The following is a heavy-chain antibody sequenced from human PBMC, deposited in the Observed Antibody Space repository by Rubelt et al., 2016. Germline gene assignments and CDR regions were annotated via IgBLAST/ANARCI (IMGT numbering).Heavy chain of an antibody. CDR2: IYSGGTT. Sequence: EVQLVESGGDLVQPGGSLRLSCAASGFTFSSYSMNWVRQAPGKGLEWVSVIYSGGTTYYADSVKGRFTISRDNSKNTVDLQMNGLRAEDTAVYYCAKDRARIPPGDTDYWGQGTLVTVSS. J-gene: IGHJ4*02. CDR3: AKDRARIPPGDTDY. D-gene: IGHD2-2*02. CDR1: GFTFSSYS. V-gene: IGHV3-66*01.